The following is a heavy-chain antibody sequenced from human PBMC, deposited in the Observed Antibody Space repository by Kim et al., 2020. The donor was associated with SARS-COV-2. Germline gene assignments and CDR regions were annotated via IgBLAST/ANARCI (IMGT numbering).Heavy chain of an antibody. CDR3: AKDLVSSSFRAFHI. V-gene: IGHV3-9*01. Sequence: GGSLRLSCAASGFTFGDFDMHWVRQVPGKGLEWVSVLSGNSVVIGYADSVKGRFTISRHNAENSLYLQMNSLSAEDTAFYYCAKDLVSSSFRAFHIWGQG. CDR2: LSGNSVVI. D-gene: IGHD6-6*01. CDR1: GFTFGDFD. J-gene: IGHJ3*02.